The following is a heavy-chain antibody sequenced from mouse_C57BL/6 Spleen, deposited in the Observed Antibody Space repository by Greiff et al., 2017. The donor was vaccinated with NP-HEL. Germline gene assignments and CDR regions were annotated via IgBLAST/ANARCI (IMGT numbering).Heavy chain of an antibody. CDR1: GYTFTSYW. J-gene: IGHJ1*03. CDR3: ASPFYYYGSSYYWYFDV. D-gene: IGHD1-1*01. V-gene: IGHV1-64*01. Sequence: QVQLQQPGAELVKPGASVKLSCKASGYTFTSYWMHWVKQRPGQGLEWIGMIHPNSGSTNYNEKFKSKATLTVDKSSSTAYMQRSSLTSEDSAVYYCASPFYYYGSSYYWYFDVWGTGTTVTVSS. CDR2: IHPNSGST.